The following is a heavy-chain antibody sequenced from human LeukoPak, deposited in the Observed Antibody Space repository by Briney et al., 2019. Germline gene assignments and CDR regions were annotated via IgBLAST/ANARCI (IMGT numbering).Heavy chain of an antibody. CDR1: GGSISSSSYY. CDR3: ARLPTMIVVVATDAFDI. Sequence: SETLSLTCTVSGGSISSSSYYWGWIRQPPGKGLEGIGSIYYSGSTYYNPSLKSRVTISVDTSKNQFTLKLSSVTAADTAVYYCARLPTMIVVVATDAFDIWGQGTMVTVSS. V-gene: IGHV4-39*01. J-gene: IGHJ3*02. CDR2: IYYSGST. D-gene: IGHD3-22*01.